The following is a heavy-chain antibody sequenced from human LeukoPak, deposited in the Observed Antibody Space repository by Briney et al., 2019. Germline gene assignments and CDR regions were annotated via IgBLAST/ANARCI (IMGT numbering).Heavy chain of an antibody. J-gene: IGHJ5*02. CDR2: IYYSGST. Sequence: SETLSLTCTVSGGSISSYYWSWIRQPPGKGLEWIGYIYYSGSTNYNPSLKSRVTISVDTSKNQFSLKLSSVTAADTAVYYCARDRRIMVRGAFDPWGQGTLVTVSS. CDR3: ARDRRIMVRGAFDP. CDR1: GGSISSYY. V-gene: IGHV4-59*01. D-gene: IGHD3-10*01.